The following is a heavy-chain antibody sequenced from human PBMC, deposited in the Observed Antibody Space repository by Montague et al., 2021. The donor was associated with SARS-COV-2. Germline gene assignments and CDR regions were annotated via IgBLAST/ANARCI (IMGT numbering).Heavy chain of an antibody. J-gene: IGHJ4*02. V-gene: IGHV4-59*02. CDR3: ARERVDSSSWYNSYFDY. Sequence: SETLSLTCTVSGGSVSSYYWSWIRQPPGKGLEWIGYIYYSGSTNYNPSLKSRVTISVDTSKNQFSLKLSSVTAADTAVYYCARERVDSSSWYNSYFDYWGQGTLVTVSS. CDR1: GGSVSSYY. D-gene: IGHD6-13*01. CDR2: IYYSGST.